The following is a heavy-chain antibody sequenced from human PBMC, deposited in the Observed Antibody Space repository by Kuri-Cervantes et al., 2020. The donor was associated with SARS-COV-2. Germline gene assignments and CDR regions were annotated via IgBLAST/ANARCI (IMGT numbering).Heavy chain of an antibody. Sequence: SETLSLTCTVSGGSISSGGYYWSWIRQHPGKGLEWIGYIYYSGTTYYNPSLKSLVTISIDTSKNQFSPRLSSVTAADTAVYYCARGTTVTTFFDYWGQGTLVTVSS. D-gene: IGHD4-17*01. CDR3: ARGTTVTTFFDY. CDR1: GGSISSGGYY. J-gene: IGHJ4*02. CDR2: IYYSGTT. V-gene: IGHV4-31*01.